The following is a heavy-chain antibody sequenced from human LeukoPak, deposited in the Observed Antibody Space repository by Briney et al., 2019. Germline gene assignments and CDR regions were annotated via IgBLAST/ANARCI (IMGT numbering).Heavy chain of an antibody. CDR2: INPNSGGT. V-gene: IGHV1-2*02. J-gene: IGHJ6*03. CDR3: ARTADYYYYMDV. CDR1: GYTLTGYY. Sequence: GASVKVSCKASGYTLTGYYMHWVRQAPGQGLEWMGWINPNSGGTNYAQKFQGRVTMTRDTSISTAYMELSRLRSDDTAVYYCARTADYYYYMDVWGKGTTVTISS.